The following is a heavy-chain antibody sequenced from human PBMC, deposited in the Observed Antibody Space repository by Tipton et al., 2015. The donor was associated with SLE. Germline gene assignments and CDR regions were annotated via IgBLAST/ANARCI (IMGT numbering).Heavy chain of an antibody. V-gene: IGHV3-9*01. D-gene: IGHD3-3*01. CDR1: GFTFDDYA. CDR3: AKDTELSGQLAAFDI. J-gene: IGHJ3*02. CDR2: ISWNSGGI. Sequence: SLRLSCAASGFTFDDYAMHWFRQAPGKGLEWVSGISWNSGGIGYADSVKGRFTISRDNAKNSLYLQMNSLRAEDTALYYCAKDTELSGQLAAFDIWGQGTMVTVSS.